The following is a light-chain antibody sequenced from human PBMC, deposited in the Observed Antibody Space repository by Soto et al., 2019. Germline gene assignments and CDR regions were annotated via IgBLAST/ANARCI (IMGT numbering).Light chain of an antibody. CDR2: EVT. Sequence: QSALTQPASVSGSPGQSITISCTGTSSDVGGYNFVSWYQQHPGKAPKLMIYEVTDRPSGVSNRFSGSKSGSTASLTNSGLQAEDEADYYCSSYTSRNTLAFGGGTKLTVL. J-gene: IGLJ2*01. CDR1: SSDVGGYNF. V-gene: IGLV2-14*01. CDR3: SSYTSRNTLA.